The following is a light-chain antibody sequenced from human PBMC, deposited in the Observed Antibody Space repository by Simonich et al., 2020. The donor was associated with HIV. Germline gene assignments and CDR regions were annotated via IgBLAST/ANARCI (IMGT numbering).Light chain of an antibody. V-gene: IGLV4-69*01. Sequence: PVLTQSPSASASLGASVKLTCTLSSAHRTYGIAWHQQQPEKGPRYLMRLNSDGSHTKGDGIPDRFSGSSSGAERYLTISSLQFEDEADYYCQTWGTGIRVFGGGTKLTVL. CDR1: SAHRTYG. J-gene: IGLJ3*02. CDR2: LNSDGSH. CDR3: QTWGTGIRV.